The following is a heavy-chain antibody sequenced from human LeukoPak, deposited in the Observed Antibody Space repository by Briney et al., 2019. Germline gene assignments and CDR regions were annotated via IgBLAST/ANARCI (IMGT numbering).Heavy chain of an antibody. CDR2: IIPIFGIA. Sequence: WASVKVSCKASGGTFSSYAISWVRQAPGQGLEWMGRIIPIFGIANYAQKFQGRVTITADKSTSTAYMEQSSLRSEDTAVYYCARERTGEADFVDTAMVTEFDYWGQGTLVTVSS. CDR3: ARERTGEADFVDTAMVTEFDY. D-gene: IGHD5-18*01. V-gene: IGHV1-69*04. J-gene: IGHJ4*02. CDR1: GGTFSSYA.